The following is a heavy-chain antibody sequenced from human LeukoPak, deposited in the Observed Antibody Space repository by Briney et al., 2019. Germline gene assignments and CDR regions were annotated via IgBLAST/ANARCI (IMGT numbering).Heavy chain of an antibody. CDR2: ISGSGGST. CDR1: GFTFSSYA. Sequence: GGSLRLSCAASGFTFSSYAMSWVRQAPGKGLEWVSGISGSGGSTYYADSVKGRFTMSRDNSKNTLYLQMNSLRAEDTAVYYCTTYGDLPFDYWGQGTLVTVSS. D-gene: IGHD4-17*01. CDR3: TTYGDLPFDY. J-gene: IGHJ4*02. V-gene: IGHV3-23*01.